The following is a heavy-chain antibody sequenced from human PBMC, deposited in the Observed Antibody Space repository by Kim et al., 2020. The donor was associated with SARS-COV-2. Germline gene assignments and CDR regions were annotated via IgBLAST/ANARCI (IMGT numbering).Heavy chain of an antibody. Sequence: SFQGHVTISADKSISTAYLQWSSLKASDTAMYYCARHGAAHNYYYYGMDVWGQGTTVTVSS. CDR3: ARHGAAHNYYYYGMDV. D-gene: IGHD6-6*01. V-gene: IGHV5-10-1*01. J-gene: IGHJ6*02.